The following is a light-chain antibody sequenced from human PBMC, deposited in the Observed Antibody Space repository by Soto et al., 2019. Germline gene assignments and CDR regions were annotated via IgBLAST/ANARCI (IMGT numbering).Light chain of an antibody. CDR2: EVS. V-gene: IGLV2-14*01. CDR1: SSDVGGYNY. Sequence: LTQPASVSGSPGQSITISCTGTSSDVGGYNYVSWYQQHPGKAPKLMIYEVSNRPSGVSNRFSGSKSGNTASLTISGLQAEDEADYFCCSYAASNTFVFGTRTKVTV. CDR3: CSYAASNTFV. J-gene: IGLJ1*01.